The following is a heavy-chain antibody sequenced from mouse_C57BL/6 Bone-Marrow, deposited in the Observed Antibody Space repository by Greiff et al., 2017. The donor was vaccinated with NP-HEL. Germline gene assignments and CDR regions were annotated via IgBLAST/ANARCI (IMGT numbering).Heavy chain of an antibody. CDR2: IYPGGGYT. Sequence: LVESGAELVRPGTSVKMSCKASGYTFTNYWIGWAKQRPGHGLEWIGDIYPGGGYTNYNEKFKGKATLTADKSSSTAYMQFSILTSEDSAIYYCARYYYGSSPYFDYWGQGTTLTVSS. CDR1: GYTFTNYW. J-gene: IGHJ2*01. CDR3: ARYYYGSSPYFDY. D-gene: IGHD1-1*01. V-gene: IGHV1-63*01.